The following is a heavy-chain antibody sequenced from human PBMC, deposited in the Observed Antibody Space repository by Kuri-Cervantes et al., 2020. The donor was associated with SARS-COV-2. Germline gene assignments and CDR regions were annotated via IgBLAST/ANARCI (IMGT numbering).Heavy chain of an antibody. CDR2: ISYTGNT. CDR1: GGSISNFY. J-gene: IGHJ4*02. V-gene: IGHV4-59*12. CDR3: ARVTNYDYVWGSYRFDY. D-gene: IGHD3-16*02. Sequence: SETLSLTCTVSGGSISNFYWNWIRQPPGKRLEWIGYISYTGNTNYNPSLKSRVTISVDTSKNQFSLKLSSVTAADTAVYYCARVTNYDYVWGSYRFDYWGQGTLVTVSS.